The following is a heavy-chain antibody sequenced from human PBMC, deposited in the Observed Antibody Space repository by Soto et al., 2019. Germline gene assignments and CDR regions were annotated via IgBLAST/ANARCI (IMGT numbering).Heavy chain of an antibody. V-gene: IGHV3-30*18. CDR1: GFTFSSYG. J-gene: IGHJ6*02. D-gene: IGHD6-19*01. CDR3: VKDGSSGWPYYYGMDV. Sequence: PGGSLRLSCAASGFTFSSYGMHWVRQAPGKGLEWVAVISYDGSNKYYADFVKGRFTISRDNSKNTLYLQMSSLRAEDTAVYYCVKDGSSGWPYYYGMDVWGQGTTVTVSS. CDR2: ISYDGSNK.